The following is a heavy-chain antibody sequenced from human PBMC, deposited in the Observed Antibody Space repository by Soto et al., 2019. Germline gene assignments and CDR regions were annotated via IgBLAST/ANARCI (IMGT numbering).Heavy chain of an antibody. CDR3: AREHYYGSEFPSGWFDP. D-gene: IGHD3-10*01. Sequence: GGSLRLSCAASGFTFSSYGMHWVRQAPGKGLEWVAVIWYDGSNKYYADSVKGRFTISRDNSKNTLYLQMNSLRAEDTAVYYCAREHYYGSEFPSGWFDPWGQGTLVTVSS. V-gene: IGHV3-33*01. CDR1: GFTFSSYG. J-gene: IGHJ5*02. CDR2: IWYDGSNK.